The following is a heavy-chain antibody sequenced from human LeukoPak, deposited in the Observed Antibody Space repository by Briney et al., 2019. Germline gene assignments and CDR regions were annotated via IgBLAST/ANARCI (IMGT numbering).Heavy chain of an antibody. CDR1: GYTFTGYY. CDR2: INPNSGGT. D-gene: IGHD2-2*01. CDR3: ARTARTISSPRYCSSTSCYGLGY. Sequence: ASVKVSCKASGYTFTGYYMHWVRQAPGQGLEWMGWINPNSGGTNYAQKFQGRVTMTRDTSISTAYMELSRLRSDDTAVYYCARTARTISSPRYCSSTSCYGLGYWGQGTLVTVSS. V-gene: IGHV1-2*02. J-gene: IGHJ4*02.